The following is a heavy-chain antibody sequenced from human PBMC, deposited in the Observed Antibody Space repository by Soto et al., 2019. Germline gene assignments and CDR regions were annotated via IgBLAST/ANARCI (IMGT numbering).Heavy chain of an antibody. CDR3: ARNNYFGSGTYYILHS. CDR1: GNSISSGGYY. J-gene: IGHJ4*02. V-gene: IGHV4-31*03. Sequence: QVQLQESGPGQVKTSQTLSLTCTVSGNSISSGGYYWNWIRQFPGKGLEWIGYIYYSGSTSYNPSLKSRVTISVDTSKNQFSLKLSSVTAADTAVYYCARNNYFGSGTYYILHSWGQGTLVTVSS. CDR2: IYYSGST. D-gene: IGHD3-10*01.